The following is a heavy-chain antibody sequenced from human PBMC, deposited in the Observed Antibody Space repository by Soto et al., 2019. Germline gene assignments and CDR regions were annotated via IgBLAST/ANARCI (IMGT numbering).Heavy chain of an antibody. Sequence: PGGSLRLSCAASGFTFSSYGMHWVRQAPGKGLEWVAVISYDGSNKYYADSVKGRFTISRDNSKNTLYLQMNSLRAEDTAVYYCAKDRGYCSSTSCYTDLGYYYYGMDVWGQGTTVTVSS. CDR1: GFTFSSYG. CDR3: AKDRGYCSSTSCYTDLGYYYYGMDV. J-gene: IGHJ6*02. D-gene: IGHD2-2*02. V-gene: IGHV3-30*18. CDR2: ISYDGSNK.